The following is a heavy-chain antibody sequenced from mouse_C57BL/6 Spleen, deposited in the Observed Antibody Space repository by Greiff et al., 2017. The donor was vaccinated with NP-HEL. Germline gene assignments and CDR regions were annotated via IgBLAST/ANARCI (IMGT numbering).Heavy chain of an antibody. CDR1: GYSITSGYY. J-gene: IGHJ1*03. Sequence: EVKLVESGPGLVKPSQSLSLTCSVTGYSITSGYYWNWIRQFPGNKLEWMGYISYDGSNNYNPSLKNRISITRDTSKNQFFLKLNSVTTEDTATYYCARGEDWYFDVWGTGTTVTVSS. V-gene: IGHV3-6*01. CDR2: ISYDGSN. CDR3: ARGEDWYFDV.